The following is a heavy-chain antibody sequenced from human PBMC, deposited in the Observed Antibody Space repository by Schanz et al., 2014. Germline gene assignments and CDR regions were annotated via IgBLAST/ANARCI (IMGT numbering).Heavy chain of an antibody. CDR2: INGDGSNT. D-gene: IGHD5-18*01. Sequence: EVQLVESGGGLVKPGGSLRLSCATSGFTLNNAWMHWVRQAPGKGLVWVSRINGDGSNTNYADSVRGRFTISSDSSKNTLYLQMSSLRADDTAVYYCAKDAGDTAMITDYFDYWGQGTLVTVSS. J-gene: IGHJ4*02. V-gene: IGHV3-74*01. CDR3: AKDAGDTAMITDYFDY. CDR1: GFTLNNAW.